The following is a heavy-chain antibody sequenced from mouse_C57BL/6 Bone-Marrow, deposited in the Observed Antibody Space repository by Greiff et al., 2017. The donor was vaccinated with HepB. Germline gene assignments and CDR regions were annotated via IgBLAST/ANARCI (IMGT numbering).Heavy chain of an antibody. CDR1: GFTFSSYT. CDR2: ISGGGGNT. D-gene: IGHD2-4*01. CDR3: ARLGYDYDNYFDY. J-gene: IGHJ2*01. Sequence: EVKLVESGGGLVKPGGSLKLSCAASGFTFSSYTMSWVRQTPEKRLEWVANISGGGGNTYYPDSVKGRFTISRDNAKNTLYLQMSSLRSEDTALYYCARLGYDYDNYFDYWGQGTTLTVSS. V-gene: IGHV5-9*01.